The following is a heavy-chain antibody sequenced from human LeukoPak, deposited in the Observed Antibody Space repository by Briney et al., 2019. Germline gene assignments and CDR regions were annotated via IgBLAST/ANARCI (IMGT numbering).Heavy chain of an antibody. V-gene: IGHV1-24*01. CDR3: ARDRYDFWSGDYYYYYGMDV. D-gene: IGHD3-3*01. J-gene: IGHJ6*02. CDR2: FDPEDGET. CDR1: GYTLTELS. Sequence: ASVTVSCKVSGYTLTELSMHWVRQAPGKGLEWMGGFDPEDGETIYAQKFQGRVTMTEDTSTDTAYMELSRLRSDDTAVYYCARDRYDFWSGDYYYYYGMDVWGQGTTVTVSS.